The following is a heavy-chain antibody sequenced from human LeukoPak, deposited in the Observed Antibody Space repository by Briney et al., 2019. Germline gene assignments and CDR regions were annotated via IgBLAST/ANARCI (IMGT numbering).Heavy chain of an antibody. CDR3: ARGLPYDFWSGYYRTYYYYYMDV. CDR2: IYTSGST. J-gene: IGHJ6*03. D-gene: IGHD3-3*01. V-gene: IGHV4-61*02. Sequence: SETQSLTCTVSGGSISSGSYYWSWIRQPAGKGLEWIGRIYTSGSTSYNPSLKSRVTISVDTSKNQFSLKLSSVTAADTAMYYCARGLPYDFWSGYYRTYYYYYMDVWGKGTTVTVSS. CDR1: GGSISSGSYY.